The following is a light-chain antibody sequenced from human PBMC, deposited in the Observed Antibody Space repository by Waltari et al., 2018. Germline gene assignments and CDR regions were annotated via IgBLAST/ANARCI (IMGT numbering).Light chain of an antibody. CDR1: QSITRY. J-gene: IGKJ2*01. V-gene: IGKV3-20*01. CDR2: GAS. CDR3: QQYGSSPRT. Sequence: EIVLTQSPGTLSLSPGEGATISCRASQSITRYLAWYQQKPGQPPRLLIYGASSRPTGIPDRFSGSGSGTDFALTITRLEPEDFAVYYCQQYGSSPRTFGQGTKLE.